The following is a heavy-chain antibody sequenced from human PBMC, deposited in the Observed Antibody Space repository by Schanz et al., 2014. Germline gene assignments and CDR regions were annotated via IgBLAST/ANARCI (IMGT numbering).Heavy chain of an antibody. V-gene: IGHV3-23*01. Sequence: EVQLLESGGGLVQPGGSLRLSCTVSGFTVNNYAMNWVRQAPGRGLEWVSGITRQGTTYYADFVKGRFSISRDLSSNTLYLQMNSLRADDSAIYYCAKDHPSSGWPACDVWGQGTQVTVSS. J-gene: IGHJ4*02. CDR1: GFTVNNYA. D-gene: IGHD6-19*01. CDR2: ITRQGTT. CDR3: AKDHPSSGWPACDV.